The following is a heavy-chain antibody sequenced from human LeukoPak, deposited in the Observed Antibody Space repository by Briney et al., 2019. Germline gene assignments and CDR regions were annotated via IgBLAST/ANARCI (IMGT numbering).Heavy chain of an antibody. CDR1: GFTFSSYG. CDR2: ISYDGSNK. Sequence: GGSLRLSCAASGFTFSSYGMHGVRQAPGKGREGVAGISYDGSNKYYADSVKGRFTISRDNSKNTLYLQMNSLRAEDTAVYYCAKDLFRYGYGPFDYWGQGTLVTVSS. CDR3: AKDLFRYGYGPFDY. D-gene: IGHD5-18*01. J-gene: IGHJ4*02. V-gene: IGHV3-30*18.